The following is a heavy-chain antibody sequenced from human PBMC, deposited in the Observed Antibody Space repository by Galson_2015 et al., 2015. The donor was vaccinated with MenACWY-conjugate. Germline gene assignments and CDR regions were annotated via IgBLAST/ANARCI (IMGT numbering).Heavy chain of an antibody. V-gene: IGHV6-1*01. J-gene: IGHJ3*01. CDR1: GDSVSSNNAA. D-gene: IGHD2-21*01. CDR2: TYYRSKWYN. Sequence: CAISGDSVSSNNAARTWIRQSPSRGLEWLGRTYYRSKWYNDYAFSLKSRITVNPDTSKNQFSLQLNSVTPEDTAVYYCARWGPSHTAYRPSTDQINDAFDVWGQGTMVTVSS. CDR3: ARWGPSHTAYRPSTDQINDAFDV.